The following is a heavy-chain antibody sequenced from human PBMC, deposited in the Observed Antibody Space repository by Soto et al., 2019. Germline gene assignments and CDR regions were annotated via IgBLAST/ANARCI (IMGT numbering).Heavy chain of an antibody. CDR1: RFSFSIYW. CDR3: AKDAFSTPSTS. V-gene: IGHV3-7*03. Sequence: GGSLRLSCAASRFSFSIYWMSWVRQAPGKGLEWVANINQDASAKYYVDSVKGRFTISRDNAKNSLFLQMSSLRVEDTGLYFCAKDAFSTPSTSWGQGTLVTVSS. CDR2: INQDASAK. D-gene: IGHD1-26*01. J-gene: IGHJ5*02.